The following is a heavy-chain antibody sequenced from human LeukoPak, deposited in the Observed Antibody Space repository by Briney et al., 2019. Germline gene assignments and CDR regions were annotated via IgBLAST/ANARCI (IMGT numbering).Heavy chain of an antibody. CDR3: ARDEVVAAPNYFGMVV. V-gene: IGHV1-8*01. CDR2: MNPNSGNT. J-gene: IGHJ6*02. Sequence: ASVKVSCKASGYTFTSYDVNWVRQATGQGLEWMGWMNPNSGNTGLAQKFQGRVTLTRDASLSTAYMELSSLRSDDTAVYYCARDEVVAAPNYFGMVVWGQGTTVSVSS. D-gene: IGHD2-15*01. CDR1: GYTFTSYD.